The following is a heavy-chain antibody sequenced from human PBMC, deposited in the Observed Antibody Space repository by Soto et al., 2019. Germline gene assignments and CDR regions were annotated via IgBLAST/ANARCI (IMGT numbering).Heavy chain of an antibody. Sequence: SEPLSLTCTVSGGSISSYYWSWIRQPPGKGLERIGYIYYSGSTNYNPSLKSRVTISVDTSKNQFSLKLSSVTAADTAVYYCARLRYCSSTSCEMGYFDYWGQGTLVTVSS. J-gene: IGHJ4*02. CDR3: ARLRYCSSTSCEMGYFDY. CDR1: GGSISSYY. D-gene: IGHD2-2*01. CDR2: IYYSGST. V-gene: IGHV4-59*01.